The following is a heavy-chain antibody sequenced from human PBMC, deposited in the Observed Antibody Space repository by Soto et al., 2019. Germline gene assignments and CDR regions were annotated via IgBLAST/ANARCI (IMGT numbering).Heavy chain of an antibody. CDR3: ARAGYYDFWSGYPSPFDY. Sequence: SETLSLTCTVSGGSISSSRCHWGWIRQPPGKGLEWIASIKYSGTTFYNPSLKSRVTLSVDTSKNHFALKLSSVTAADTAVYYCARAGYYDFWSGYPSPFDYWGQGTLVTVS. CDR1: GGSISSSRCH. J-gene: IGHJ4*02. D-gene: IGHD3-3*01. CDR2: IKYSGTT. V-gene: IGHV4-39*06.